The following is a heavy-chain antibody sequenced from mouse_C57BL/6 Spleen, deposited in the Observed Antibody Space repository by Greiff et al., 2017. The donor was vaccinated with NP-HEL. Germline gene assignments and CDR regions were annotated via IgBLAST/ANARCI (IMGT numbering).Heavy chain of an antibody. CDR2: IYPRSGNT. Sequence: VQLQQSGAELARPGASVKLSCKASGYTFTSYGISWVKQRTGQGLEWIGEIYPRSGNTYYNEKFKGKAPLPADKSSSTAYMELRSLTSEDSAVYFCARIGRVEGFAYWGQGTLVTVSA. V-gene: IGHV1-81*01. CDR3: ARIGRVEGFAY. D-gene: IGHD1-1*01. J-gene: IGHJ3*01. CDR1: GYTFTSYG.